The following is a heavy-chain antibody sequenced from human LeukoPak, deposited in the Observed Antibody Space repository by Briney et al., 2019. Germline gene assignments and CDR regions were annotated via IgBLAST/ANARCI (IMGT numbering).Heavy chain of an antibody. CDR2: IYYSGST. D-gene: IGHD3-10*01. CDR1: GGSISSYY. CDR3: ARSYGPSGGMDV. Sequence: SETLSLTCTVSGGSISSYYWSWIRQPPGKGLEWIGYIYYSGSTNYNPSLKGQVTISVDTSKNQFSLKLSSVTAADTAVYYCARSYGPSGGMDVWGQGTTVTVSS. V-gene: IGHV4-59*01. J-gene: IGHJ6*02.